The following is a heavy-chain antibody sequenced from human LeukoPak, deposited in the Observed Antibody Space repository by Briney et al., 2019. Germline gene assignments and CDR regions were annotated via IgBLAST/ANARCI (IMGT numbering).Heavy chain of an antibody. CDR3: ANDAGPRLCFFDC. V-gene: IGHV3-23*01. D-gene: IGHD2/OR15-2a*01. CDR2: IDASGGST. CDR1: GFPFSTNG. Sequence: GGSLRLSCAASGFPFSTNGMAWLRQAPGKGLEWVSTIDASGGSTHYADSVKGRFTISRDNTKDTVFLQMNSLRVEDTAVYYCANDAGPRLCFFDCWGQGTQVTVSS. J-gene: IGHJ4*02.